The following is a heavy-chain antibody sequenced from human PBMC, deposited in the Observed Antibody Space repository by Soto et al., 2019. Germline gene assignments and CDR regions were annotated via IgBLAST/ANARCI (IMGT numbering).Heavy chain of an antibody. CDR3: AREIAVAHMDV. D-gene: IGHD6-19*01. J-gene: IGHJ6*02. CDR1: GFTFSSYG. Sequence: GSLRLSCAASGFTFSSYGMHWVRQAPGKGLEWVAVIWYDGSNKYYADSVKGRFTISRDNSKNTLYLQMNSLRAEDTAVYYCAREIAVAHMDVWGQGTTVTVSS. V-gene: IGHV3-33*01. CDR2: IWYDGSNK.